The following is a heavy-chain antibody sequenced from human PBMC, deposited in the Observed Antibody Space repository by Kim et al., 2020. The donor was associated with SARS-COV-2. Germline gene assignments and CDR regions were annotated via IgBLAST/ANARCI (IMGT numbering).Heavy chain of an antibody. CDR2: ISYDGSNK. Sequence: GGSLRLSCAASGFTFSSYGMHWVRQAPGKGLEWVAVISYDGSNKYYADSVKGRFTISRDNSKNTLYLQMNSLRAEDTAVYYCARETRGRGGLFDYWGQGTLVTVSS. CDR3: ARETRGRGGLFDY. V-gene: IGHV3-33*05. J-gene: IGHJ4*02. D-gene: IGHD3-10*01. CDR1: GFTFSSYG.